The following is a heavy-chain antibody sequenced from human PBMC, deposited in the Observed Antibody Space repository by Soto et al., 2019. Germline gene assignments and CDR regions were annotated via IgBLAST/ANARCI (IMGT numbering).Heavy chain of an antibody. V-gene: IGHV5-51*01. CDR1: GYSFTTYW. Sequence: KISCKASGYSFTTYWIGWVRQMPGKGLEWMGIIFSADSDTSYSQSDQDQVSISSDKSISSDYLQWSSLKASDTDMYYCESHLNSDYYAYGMDVWGQGTMVTVSS. J-gene: IGHJ6*02. CDR3: ESHLNSDYYAYGMDV. CDR2: IFSADSDT.